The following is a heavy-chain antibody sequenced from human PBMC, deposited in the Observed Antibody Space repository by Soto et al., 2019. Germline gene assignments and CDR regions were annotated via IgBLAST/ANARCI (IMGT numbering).Heavy chain of an antibody. D-gene: IGHD4-4*01. J-gene: IGHJ6*02. CDR3: ARDRNYVGYYYYGMDV. V-gene: IGHV4-31*03. CDR1: GGSISSGGYY. CDR2: IYYSGST. Sequence: TLSLTCTVSGGSISSGGYYWSWIRQHPGKGLEWIGNIYYSGSTYYNPSLKSRVTISVDTSKNKFSLKLSSVTAADTAVYYCARDRNYVGYYYYGMDVWGQGTTVTVSS.